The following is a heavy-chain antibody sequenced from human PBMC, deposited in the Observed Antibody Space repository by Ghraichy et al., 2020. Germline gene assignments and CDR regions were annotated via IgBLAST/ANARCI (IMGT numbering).Heavy chain of an antibody. Sequence: SETLSLTCTVSGGFVSSGSYYWSWIRQPPGKGLEWIGYIYYSGSTNYNPSLKSRVTMSVDTSKNQFSLKLSSVTAADTAVYYCARFTGGQLLVNPENYWGQGTLVTVSS. V-gene: IGHV4-61*01. D-gene: IGHD6-13*01. CDR1: GGFVSSGSYY. CDR3: ARFTGGQLLVNPENY. J-gene: IGHJ4*02. CDR2: IYYSGST.